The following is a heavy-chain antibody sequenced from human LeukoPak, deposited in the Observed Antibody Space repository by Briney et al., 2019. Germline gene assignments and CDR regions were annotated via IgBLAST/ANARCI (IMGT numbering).Heavy chain of an antibody. J-gene: IGHJ4*02. D-gene: IGHD6-19*01. V-gene: IGHV3-9*01. CDR3: AKTRGSGWYYFDY. Sequence: GRSLRLSCAASGFTFEDYAMHWVRQAPGKGLEWVSGISWNGGSIGYADSVKGRFTISRDNAKNSLYLQMNSLRAEDTALYYCAKTRGSGWYYFDYRGQGTLVTVSS. CDR2: ISWNGGSI. CDR1: GFTFEDYA.